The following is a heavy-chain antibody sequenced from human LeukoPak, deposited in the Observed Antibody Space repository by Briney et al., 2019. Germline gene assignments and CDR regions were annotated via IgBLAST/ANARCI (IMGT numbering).Heavy chain of an antibody. J-gene: IGHJ4*02. CDR2: INPNSGGT. V-gene: IGHV1-2*06. D-gene: IGHD3-22*01. CDR1: GYTFTGYY. Sequence: ASVKVSCKASGYTFTGYYMHWVRQAPGHGLEWMGRINPNSGGTNYAQKFQGRVTMTRDTSISTAYMELSRLRSDDTAVYYCARTTNNFNYYEIDYWGQGTLVTVSS. CDR3: ARTTNNFNYYEIDY.